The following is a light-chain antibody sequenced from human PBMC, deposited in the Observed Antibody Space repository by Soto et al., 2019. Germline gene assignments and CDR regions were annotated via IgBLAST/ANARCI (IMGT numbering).Light chain of an antibody. CDR3: QQSYSTPD. J-gene: IGKJ2*01. Sequence: DIQMTQSPSSLSASVGDRVTITCRASQSISSYLNWYQQKPGKAPKLLIYAASSLQSGVPSRFSGRGSGTDFTLTISSLQPEDFATYYCQQSYSTPDFGQGTKLEIK. CDR1: QSISSY. CDR2: AAS. V-gene: IGKV1-39*01.